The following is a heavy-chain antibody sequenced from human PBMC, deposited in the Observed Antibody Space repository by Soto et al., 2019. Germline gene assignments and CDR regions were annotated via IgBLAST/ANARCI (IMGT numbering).Heavy chain of an antibody. D-gene: IGHD2-15*01. CDR1: GGSISSGDYY. CDR3: ARTFCSGSSCYYYFYRMDV. CDR2: MHYSGST. J-gene: IGHJ6*02. V-gene: IGHV4-30-4*01. Sequence: QVQLQESGPGLVKPSQTLSLTCTVSGGSISSGDYYWSWIRQPPAKGLEWMGYMHYSGSTSHNPTLESRITISVDTSKNQFALKLSSVTAADTAVYYCARTFCSGSSCYYYFYRMDVWGQGTTVTVSS.